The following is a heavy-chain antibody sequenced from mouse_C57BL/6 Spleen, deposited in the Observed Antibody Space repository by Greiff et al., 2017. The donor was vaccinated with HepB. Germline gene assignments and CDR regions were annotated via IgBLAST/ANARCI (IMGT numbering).Heavy chain of an antibody. CDR3: ASGGNFFDY. Sequence: VQLQQPGAELVRPGSSVKLSCKASGYTFTSYWMHWVKQRPIQGLEWIGNIDPSDSETHYNQKFKDKATLTVDKSSSTAYMQLSSLTAEDSVVYYCASGGNFFDYWGQGTTLTVSS. J-gene: IGHJ2*01. V-gene: IGHV1-52*01. CDR1: GYTFTSYW. CDR2: IDPSDSET.